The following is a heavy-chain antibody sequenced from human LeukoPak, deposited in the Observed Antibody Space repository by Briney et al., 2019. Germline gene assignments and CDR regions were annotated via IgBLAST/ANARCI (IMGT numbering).Heavy chain of an antibody. CDR3: ARDAPVIFYYDSSGYSNYFDY. J-gene: IGHJ4*02. Sequence: SVKVSCKASGGTFSSYAISWVRQAPGQGLEWMGRIIPIFGTANYAQKFQGRVTITTDESTSTAYMELSSLRSEDTAVYYCARDAPVIFYYDSSGYSNYFDYWGRGTLVTVSS. V-gene: IGHV1-69*05. CDR1: GGTFSSYA. D-gene: IGHD3-22*01. CDR2: IIPIFGTA.